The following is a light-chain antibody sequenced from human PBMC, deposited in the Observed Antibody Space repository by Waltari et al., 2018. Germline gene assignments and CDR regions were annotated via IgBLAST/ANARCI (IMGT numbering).Light chain of an antibody. CDR1: HDGSKR. CDR2: DVS. J-gene: IGKJ5*01. Sequence: DIQLTQSPSSLSASIGDGVTITCRASHDGSKRLNWYQQKLGEAPKLLIYDVSHLERGVPSRFRGRGSGTDFTLTISSLEPEDVATYYCQQYESLIAFGQGTRL. CDR3: QQYESLIA. V-gene: IGKV1-33*01.